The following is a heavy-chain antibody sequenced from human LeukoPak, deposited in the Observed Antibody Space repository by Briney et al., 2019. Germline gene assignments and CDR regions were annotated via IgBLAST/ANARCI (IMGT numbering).Heavy chain of an antibody. J-gene: IGHJ5*02. V-gene: IGHV1-2*02. Sequence: GASVKVSCKASGYTFTGYYMHWVRQAPGQGLERMGWINPNSGGTNYAQKFQGRVTMTRDTSISTAYMELSRLRSDDTAVYYCARGPSVYCSSTSWHLRFDPWGQGTLVTVSS. CDR3: ARGPSVYCSSTSWHLRFDP. D-gene: IGHD2-2*01. CDR1: GYTFTGYY. CDR2: INPNSGGT.